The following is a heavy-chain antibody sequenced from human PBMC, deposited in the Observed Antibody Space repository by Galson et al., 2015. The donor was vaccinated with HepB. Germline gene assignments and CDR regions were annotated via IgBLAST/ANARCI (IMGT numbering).Heavy chain of an antibody. CDR1: GFTFSGSA. CDR3: TRLGDLSGYSSL. D-gene: IGHD3-16*02. V-gene: IGHV3-73*01. CDR2: IGSKANSYAT. Sequence: SLRLSCAASGFTFSGSAMHWVRQASGRGLEWVGRIGSKANSYATAYAASVKGRFTISRDDSKNTAYMQMNSLKTEDTAIYYCTRLGDLSGYSSLWGQGTLVTVSS. J-gene: IGHJ4*02.